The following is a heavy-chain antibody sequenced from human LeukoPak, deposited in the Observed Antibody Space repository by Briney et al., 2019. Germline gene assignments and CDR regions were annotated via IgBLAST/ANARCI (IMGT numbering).Heavy chain of an antibody. V-gene: IGHV3-9*01. D-gene: IGHD5-24*01. J-gene: IGHJ4*02. CDR1: GFTFDDYA. CDR2: ISWNSGSI. Sequence: PGRSLRLSCAASGFTFDDYAMHWVRKAPGKGLEWVSGISWNSGSIGYADSVKGRFTISRDNAENSLYLQMNSLRAEDTALYYCAKGGDGYGLDWGQGTLVTVSS. CDR3: AKGGDGYGLD.